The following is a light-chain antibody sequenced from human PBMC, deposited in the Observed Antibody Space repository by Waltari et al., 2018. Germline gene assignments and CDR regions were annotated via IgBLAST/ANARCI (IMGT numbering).Light chain of an antibody. V-gene: IGLV2-8*01. J-gene: IGLJ1*01. CDR2: EVN. CDR3: SSYSGSNDYV. CDR1: SSDVGGYNY. Sequence: QSALTQPPSASGSPGQSVTISCTGTSSDVGGYNYVSWYQQHPGKAPKLMMYEVNKRPSGVPDRFSGSRSGNTASLTVSGLQAEDEADYYCSSYSGSNDYVFGTGTEVTVL.